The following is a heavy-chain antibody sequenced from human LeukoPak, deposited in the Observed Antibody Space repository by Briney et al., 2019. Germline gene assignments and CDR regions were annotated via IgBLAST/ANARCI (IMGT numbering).Heavy chain of an antibody. CDR2: INPSGGST. V-gene: IGHV1-46*01. D-gene: IGHD3-9*01. Sequence: ASVKVSCKASGYTFTSYYMHWVRQAPGQGLEWMGIINPSGGSTSYAQKFQGRVTMTRDTSISTAYMELSRLRSDDTAVYYCARDYDILTGYYTGLVDYWGQGTLVTVSS. CDR1: GYTFTSYY. CDR3: ARDYDILTGYYTGLVDY. J-gene: IGHJ4*02.